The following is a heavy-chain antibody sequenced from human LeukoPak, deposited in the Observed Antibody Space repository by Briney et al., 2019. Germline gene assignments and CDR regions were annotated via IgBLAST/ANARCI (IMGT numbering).Heavy chain of an antibody. CDR2: IKEDGTEK. Sequence: PGGSLRLSCAASGFNISDFWMTWVRQAPGKGLEWVANIKEDGTEKHLIDSVKGRFTISRDNTKNSLYLQMNSLRAEDTAVYYCARDAGDSSGYDYWGQGTLVTVSS. CDR1: GFNISDFW. D-gene: IGHD3-22*01. CDR3: ARDAGDSSGYDY. V-gene: IGHV3-7*01. J-gene: IGHJ4*02.